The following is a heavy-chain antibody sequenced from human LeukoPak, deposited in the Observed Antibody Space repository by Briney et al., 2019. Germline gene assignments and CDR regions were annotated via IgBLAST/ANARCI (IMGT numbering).Heavy chain of an antibody. CDR3: ARDGTTTDDY. CDR1: GYTFTDYY. D-gene: IGHD1-26*01. CDR2: INPNSGGT. V-gene: IGHV1-2*02. Sequence: ASVKVSCKASGYTFTDYYMHWVRQAPGQGLEWMGWINPNSGGTNYAQKFQGRVSMTRDTSTSTAYMDLRSLTSDDTAVYYCARDGTTTDDYWGQGTLVTVSS. J-gene: IGHJ4*02.